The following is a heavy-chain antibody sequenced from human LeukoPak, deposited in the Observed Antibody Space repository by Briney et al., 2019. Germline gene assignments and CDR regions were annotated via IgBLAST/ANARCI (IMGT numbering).Heavy chain of an antibody. CDR3: ARVFRGAVTANWFDL. Sequence: SETLSLTCSVSGGSINGNYWTWIRQPPGKGLEWIGNIYDEGTTNYNPSLESRLTMSIDTSASHFSLTLRSVTAADTAVYYCARVFRGAVTANWFDLWGQGTQVGVSS. CDR1: GGSINGNY. V-gene: IGHV4-59*01. J-gene: IGHJ5*02. CDR2: IYDEGTT. D-gene: IGHD2-21*02.